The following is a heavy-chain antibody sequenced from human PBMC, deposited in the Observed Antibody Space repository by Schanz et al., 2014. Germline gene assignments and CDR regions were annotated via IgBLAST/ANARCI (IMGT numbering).Heavy chain of an antibody. Sequence: QVQLVDSGGGLVKPGGSLRLSCTASGFPFSDYFMAWIRQPPGRGLEWVSYVSRSTPDIYYADSVKGRFTMSRDNSKSTLYLQMNSLRAEDTAVYYCAKDGPGGSGSYSADGGMDVWGQGTTVTVSS. J-gene: IGHJ6*02. CDR3: AKDGPGGSGSYSADGGMDV. CDR2: VSRSTPDI. CDR1: GFPFSDYF. V-gene: IGHV3-11*05. D-gene: IGHD3-10*01.